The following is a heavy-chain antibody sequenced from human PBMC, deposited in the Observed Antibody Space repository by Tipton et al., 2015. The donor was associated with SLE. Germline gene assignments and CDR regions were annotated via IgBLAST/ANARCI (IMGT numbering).Heavy chain of an antibody. CDR2: IYYSGST. CDR1: GGSISSYY. D-gene: IGHD3-16*01. Sequence: TLSLTCTVSGGSISSYYWSWIRQPPGKGLEWIGYIYYSGSTNYNPSLKSRVTISVDTSKNQFSLKLSSVTAADTAVYYCTQGGASCFDYWGQGTLVTVSS. V-gene: IGHV4-59*01. CDR3: TQGGASCFDY. J-gene: IGHJ4*02.